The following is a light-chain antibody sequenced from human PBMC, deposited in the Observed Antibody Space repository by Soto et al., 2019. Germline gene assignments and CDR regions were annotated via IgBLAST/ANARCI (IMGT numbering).Light chain of an antibody. CDR1: QSVSSY. Sequence: EIVLTQSPATLSLSPGERASLSCRASQSVSSYLAWYQQKPGQAPRLFIYGASTRATGIPARFSGSGSGTDFTLTISCLQSEDFATYYCQQYYSYPRTFGQGTKVDIK. CDR2: GAS. V-gene: IGKV3-15*01. CDR3: QQYYSYPRT. J-gene: IGKJ1*01.